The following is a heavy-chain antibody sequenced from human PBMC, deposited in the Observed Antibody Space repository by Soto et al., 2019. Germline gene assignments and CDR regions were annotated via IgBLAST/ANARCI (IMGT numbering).Heavy chain of an antibody. D-gene: IGHD3-3*01. CDR1: GYTFTSYG. Sequence: ASVKVSCKAYGYTFTSYGISWVRQAPGQGLEWMGWIGAYNGNTNYAQKLQGRVTMTTDTSTSTAYMELRSLRSDDTAVYYCARGYDYYFWCCYRLDNWFDLWGQGTLVTVSS. CDR3: ARGYDYYFWCCYRLDNWFDL. CDR2: IGAYNGNT. J-gene: IGHJ5*02. V-gene: IGHV1-18*01.